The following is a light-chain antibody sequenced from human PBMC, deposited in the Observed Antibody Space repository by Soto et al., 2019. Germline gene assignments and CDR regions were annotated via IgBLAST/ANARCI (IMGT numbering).Light chain of an antibody. CDR2: AAS. Sequence: AIRMTQSPSSLSASTGDRVTITCRASQGISSYLAWYQQKPGKAPKLLIYAASTLQSWVPSRFSGSGSGTDFTLTISCLQYEDFATYYSQQYYSYPRTFGGGTKVEIK. CDR1: QGISSY. J-gene: IGKJ4*01. CDR3: QQYYSYPRT. V-gene: IGKV1-8*01.